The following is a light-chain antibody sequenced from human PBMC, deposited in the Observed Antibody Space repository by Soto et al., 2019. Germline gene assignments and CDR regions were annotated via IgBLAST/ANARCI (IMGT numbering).Light chain of an antibody. Sequence: QSALTQPPSASGSPGQSVTISCTGTNSDIGGYNYVSWYQQHPGKAPKLIIYEVSQRPSGVPDRFSGPKSGNTASLTVSGLQAEDEADYYCSSYAGNNNVLFGGGTQLTVL. CDR3: SSYAGNNNVL. CDR1: NSDIGGYNY. V-gene: IGLV2-8*01. CDR2: EVS. J-gene: IGLJ2*01.